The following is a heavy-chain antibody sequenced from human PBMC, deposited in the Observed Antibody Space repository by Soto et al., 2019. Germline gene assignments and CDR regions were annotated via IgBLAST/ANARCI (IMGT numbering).Heavy chain of an antibody. D-gene: IGHD6-19*01. Sequence: EEQLVESGGGVVRPGGSLTLSCAASGFRFDDFGMSWVRQAPGKGLEWVSGITWNGVTTGYVKSVKGRFTISRDNAKNSLNLKRGSLGAEERAIYYCAGDGGVAVAVDPFDIWGQGTMVSV. CDR3: AGDGGVAVAVDPFDI. CDR2: ITWNGVTT. J-gene: IGHJ3*02. V-gene: IGHV3-20*04. CDR1: GFRFDDFG.